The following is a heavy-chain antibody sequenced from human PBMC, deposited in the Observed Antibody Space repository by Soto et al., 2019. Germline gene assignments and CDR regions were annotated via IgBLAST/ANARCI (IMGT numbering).Heavy chain of an antibody. CDR1: GFTFSSSA. Sequence: GGSLRLSCAASGFTFSSSAMTWVRQAPGEGLEWVSSITGSGDYSYYTDSVKGRYTISRDNSKNTLYMQMKSLRAEDTAVYYCAKGGMSTSGLESWGQGTLVTVSS. D-gene: IGHD3-22*01. CDR2: ITGSGDYS. V-gene: IGHV3-23*01. CDR3: AKGGMSTSGLES. J-gene: IGHJ4*02.